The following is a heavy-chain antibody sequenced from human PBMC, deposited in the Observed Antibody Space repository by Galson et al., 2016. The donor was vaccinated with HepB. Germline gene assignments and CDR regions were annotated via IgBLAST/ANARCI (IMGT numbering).Heavy chain of an antibody. V-gene: IGHV3-74*01. J-gene: IGHJ4*02. Sequence: SLRLSCAASGFTFSRYWMHWVRQDAGKGLAWASRINGDGSSTSYADSVEGRFTISRDNARNTLFLQMNSLRAEDTALYYCARFDAYNYYGSGLWGQGTLVTVSS. D-gene: IGHD3-10*01. CDR1: GFTFSRYW. CDR2: INGDGSST. CDR3: ARFDAYNYYGSGL.